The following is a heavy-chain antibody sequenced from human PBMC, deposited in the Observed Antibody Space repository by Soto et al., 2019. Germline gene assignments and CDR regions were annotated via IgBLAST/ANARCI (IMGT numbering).Heavy chain of an antibody. Sequence: PSETLSLTCTVSDGSISSGDYYWSWIRQPPGKGLEWIGYIYYSGSTYYNPSLKSRVTISVDTSKNQFSLKLSSVTAADTAVYYCARGFGWSEIEGFSWFDPWGQGTLVTGSS. CDR2: IYYSGST. J-gene: IGHJ5*02. CDR3: ARGFGWSEIEGFSWFDP. V-gene: IGHV4-30-4*01. D-gene: IGHD6-19*01. CDR1: DGSISSGDYY.